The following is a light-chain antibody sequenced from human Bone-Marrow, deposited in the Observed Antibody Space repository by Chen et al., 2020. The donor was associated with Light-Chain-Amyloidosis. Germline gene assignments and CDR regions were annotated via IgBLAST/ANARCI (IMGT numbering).Light chain of an antibody. CDR2: AVS. J-gene: IGLJ1*01. CDR3: SSFTSSSSYV. Sequence: QSALTQPASVSGSPGQSITISCTGTSGDVGTYNYVTWYHQHPGKAPKVMIYAVSNRPSGVSNRFSGSKSDNTASLTISGLQAEDEADYYCSSFTSSSSYVFGPGTKVTVL. CDR1: SGDVGTYNY. V-gene: IGLV2-14*01.